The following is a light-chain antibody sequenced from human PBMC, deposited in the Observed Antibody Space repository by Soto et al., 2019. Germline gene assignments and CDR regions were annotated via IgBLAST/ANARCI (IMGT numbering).Light chain of an antibody. J-gene: IGKJ1*01. CDR2: HAS. V-gene: IGKV3-15*01. CDR3: QQYNNWWT. CDR1: QSVSIN. Sequence: EIVMTQSPATLSVSPGERATLSCRASQSVSINLAWYQQKPGQAPRLLIYHASTRATGIPARFSGSGSGTEFTLTIRSLQSEDLAVYFCQQYNNWWTFGQGTKVEI.